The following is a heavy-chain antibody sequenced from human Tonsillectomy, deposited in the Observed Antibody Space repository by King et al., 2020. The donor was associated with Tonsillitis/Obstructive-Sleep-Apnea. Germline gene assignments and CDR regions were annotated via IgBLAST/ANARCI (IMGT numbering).Heavy chain of an antibody. Sequence: VQLQQWGAGLLKPSETLSLTCAVYGGSFSGYYWSWTRQPPGKGLEWIGEINHSGSTNYNPSLKSRVTISVDTSKNQFSLKLTSVTAADTAVYYCARGSVVVVPAAIVWWFDPWGQGTLVTVSS. D-gene: IGHD2-2*01. CDR3: ARGSVVVVPAAIVWWFDP. CDR1: GGSFSGYY. V-gene: IGHV4-34*01. J-gene: IGHJ5*02. CDR2: INHSGST.